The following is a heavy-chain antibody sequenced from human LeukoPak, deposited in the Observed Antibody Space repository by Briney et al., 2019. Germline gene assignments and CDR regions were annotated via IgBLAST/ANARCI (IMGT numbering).Heavy chain of an antibody. Sequence: GGSLRLSCAASGFTFSSYGMHWVRQAPGKGLEWVAFIRYDGSNKYYADSVKGRSTISRDNSKNTLYLQMNSLRAEDTAVYYCAKDRKVYRDYYYMDVWGKGTTVTVSS. CDR1: GFTFSSYG. D-gene: IGHD1-14*01. V-gene: IGHV3-30*02. J-gene: IGHJ6*03. CDR2: IRYDGSNK. CDR3: AKDRKVYRDYYYMDV.